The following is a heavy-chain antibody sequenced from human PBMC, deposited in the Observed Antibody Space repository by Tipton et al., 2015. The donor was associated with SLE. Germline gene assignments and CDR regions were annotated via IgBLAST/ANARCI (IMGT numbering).Heavy chain of an antibody. CDR2: INHSGST. J-gene: IGHJ6*02. CDR3: ARLGEMATMHYYYGMDV. D-gene: IGHD5-24*01. Sequence: TLSLTCAVYGGSFSGYYWSWIRQPPGKGLEWIGEINHSGSTNYNPSLKSRVTISVDTSKNQFSLKLSSVTAADTAVYYCARLGEMATMHYYYGMDVWGQGTTVTVSS. V-gene: IGHV4-34*01. CDR1: GGSFSGYY.